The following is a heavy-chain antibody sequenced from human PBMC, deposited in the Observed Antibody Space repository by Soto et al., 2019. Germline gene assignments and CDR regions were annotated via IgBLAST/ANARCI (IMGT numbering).Heavy chain of an antibody. CDR2: ISYDGSNK. Sequence: GGSLRLSCAASGFTFSSYGMHWVRQAPGKGLEWVAVISYDGSNKYYADSVKGRFTISRDNSKNTLYLQMNSLRAEDTAVYYCANTATVTTQLNYYYYYMDIWGKGTTVTVSS. CDR3: ANTATVTTQLNYYYYYMDI. V-gene: IGHV3-30*18. CDR1: GFTFSSYG. J-gene: IGHJ6*03. D-gene: IGHD4-17*01.